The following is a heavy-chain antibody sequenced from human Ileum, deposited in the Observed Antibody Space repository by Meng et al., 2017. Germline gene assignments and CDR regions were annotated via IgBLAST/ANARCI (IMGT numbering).Heavy chain of an antibody. J-gene: IGHJ4*02. CDR3: RLAYCIGDCGDY. V-gene: IGHV4-34*02. D-gene: IGHD2-21*02. Sequence: QVQLQQWGAGRLMPSETLSHTCAFSGGSFSHYDCNWIRQFPGKVLEWIGQINHSGSSNYNPSLSSRVTISADMSKSQSSLKLSSVTAADTAVYYCRLAYCIGDCGDYWGQGTLVTVSS. CDR2: INHSGSS. CDR1: GGSFSHYD.